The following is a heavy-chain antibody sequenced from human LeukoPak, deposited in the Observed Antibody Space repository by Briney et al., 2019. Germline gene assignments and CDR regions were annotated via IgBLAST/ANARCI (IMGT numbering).Heavy chain of an antibody. Sequence: SETLSLTCAVYGGFFSGYYWSWLPHPPGKGVEGIGEINHSGSTNYNPSLKSRVTISVDTSKIQFSLKLSSVTAADTAVYYCARGHITMVRGAPYYYYGMDVWGQGTTVTVSS. D-gene: IGHD3-10*01. J-gene: IGHJ6*02. V-gene: IGHV4-34*01. CDR1: GGFFSGYY. CDR3: ARGHITMVRGAPYYYYGMDV. CDR2: INHSGST.